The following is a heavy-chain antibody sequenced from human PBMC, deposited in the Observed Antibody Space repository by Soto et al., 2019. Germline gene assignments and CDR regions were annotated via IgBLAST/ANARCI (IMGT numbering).Heavy chain of an antibody. D-gene: IGHD2-21*02. CDR3: ASDILCGGDCYSDY. CDR2: IYYSGST. Sequence: PSETLSLTCTVSGGSISSYYWSWIRQPPGKGLEWIGYIYYSGSTNYNPSLKRRVTISVDTSKNQFSLKLSSVTAADTAVYYCASDILCGGDCYSDYWGQGTLVTVSS. V-gene: IGHV4-59*12. J-gene: IGHJ4*02. CDR1: GGSISSYY.